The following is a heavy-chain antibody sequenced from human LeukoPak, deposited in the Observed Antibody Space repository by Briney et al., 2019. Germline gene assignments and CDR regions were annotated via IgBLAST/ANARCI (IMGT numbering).Heavy chain of an antibody. CDR2: ISAYNGNT. CDR1: GYTFTSYG. CDR3: ARGPYYYDTSGYNDY. Sequence: GASVKVSCKASGYTFTSYGISWVRQAPGQGLEWMGWISAYNGNTNYAQELQGRATMTTDTSTSTDYMEMRSLRSDDKAVYYCARGPYYYDTSGYNDYWGQGTLVTVSS. J-gene: IGHJ4*02. D-gene: IGHD3-22*01. V-gene: IGHV1-18*01.